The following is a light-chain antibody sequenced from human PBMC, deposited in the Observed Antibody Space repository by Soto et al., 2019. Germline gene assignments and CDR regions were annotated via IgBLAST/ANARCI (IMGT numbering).Light chain of an antibody. CDR3: CSCAGSSIPLI. J-gene: IGLJ1*01. CDR1: SSDVGNYNL. Sequence: QSVLTQPASVSGSPGQSITISCTGTSSDVGNYNLVSWYQQHPGKAPKLMIYEVSKWPSGVSNRFSGSKSGNTASLTISGLQAEDEADYYCCSCAGSSIPLIFGTGTKVTVL. CDR2: EVS. V-gene: IGLV2-23*02.